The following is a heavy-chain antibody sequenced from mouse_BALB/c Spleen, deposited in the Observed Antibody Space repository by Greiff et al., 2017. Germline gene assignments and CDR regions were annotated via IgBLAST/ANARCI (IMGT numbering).Heavy chain of an antibody. J-gene: IGHJ3*01. Sequence: EVQLQQSGAELVKPGASVKLSCTASGFNIKDTYMHWVKQRPEQGLEWIGRIDPANGNTKYDPKFQGKATITADTSANTAYLQLSSLTSEDTAVYYCARTLYGYDCFAYWGQGTLVTVSA. CDR3: ARTLYGYDCFAY. CDR1: GFNIKDTY. V-gene: IGHV14-3*02. D-gene: IGHD2-2*01. CDR2: IDPANGNT.